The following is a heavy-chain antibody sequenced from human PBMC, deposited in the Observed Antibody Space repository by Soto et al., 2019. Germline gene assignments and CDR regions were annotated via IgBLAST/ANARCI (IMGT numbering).Heavy chain of an antibody. D-gene: IGHD3-10*01. CDR1: GFTFGSYW. J-gene: IGHJ3*01. V-gene: IGHV3-7*01. CDR3: AKYGSWDYRACALDA. CDR2: ITHGGREK. Sequence: GGSLRLSCAASGFTFGSYWMTWVRQAPGKGLEWVANITHGGREKNYVKSVKGRFSISRDDAEKSQHLQMNSLRTEDTAVYYCAKYGSWDYRACALDAWGQGTMVTVSS.